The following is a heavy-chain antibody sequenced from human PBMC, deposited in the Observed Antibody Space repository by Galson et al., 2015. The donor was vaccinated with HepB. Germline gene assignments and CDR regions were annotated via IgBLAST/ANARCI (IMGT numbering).Heavy chain of an antibody. CDR3: ARYDYGDFAFKFDY. Sequence: SVKVSCKASGYTFNTYGITWVRQAPGQGLEWMGWISAYNGNTNYAQKLEGRVTMTTDTSTNTAYMELRSLRSDDTAVYYCARYDYGDFAFKFDYWGQGTLVTVSS. CDR1: GYTFNTYG. J-gene: IGHJ4*02. D-gene: IGHD4-17*01. CDR2: ISAYNGNT. V-gene: IGHV1-18*04.